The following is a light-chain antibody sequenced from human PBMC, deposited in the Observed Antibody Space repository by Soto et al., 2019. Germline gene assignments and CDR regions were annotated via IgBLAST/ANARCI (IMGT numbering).Light chain of an antibody. J-gene: IGKJ1*01. CDR3: QHSKNCPPWA. V-gene: IGKV3-15*01. Sequence: EIVMTQSPATLSVSPGERATLSCRASQSVSSDLAWYQQKPGQVPRLLIYGASTRATGIPARISGSGSGTEFTITISSLQSEDVVVNYCQHSKNCPPWAFGQGTKVEIK. CDR2: GAS. CDR1: QSVSSD.